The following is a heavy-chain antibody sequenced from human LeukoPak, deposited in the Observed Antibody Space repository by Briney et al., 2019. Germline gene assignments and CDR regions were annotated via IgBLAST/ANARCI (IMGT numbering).Heavy chain of an antibody. J-gene: IGHJ3*02. Sequence: SETLSLTCAVSGGSISSGGYSWSWIRQPPGKGLEWIGYIYHSGSTYYNPSLKSRVTISVDRSKNQFSLKLSSVIAADTAVYYSARGYGEDAFDIWGQGTMVTVSS. CDR1: GGSISSGGYS. CDR3: ARGYGEDAFDI. D-gene: IGHD4-17*01. V-gene: IGHV4-30-2*01. CDR2: IYHSGST.